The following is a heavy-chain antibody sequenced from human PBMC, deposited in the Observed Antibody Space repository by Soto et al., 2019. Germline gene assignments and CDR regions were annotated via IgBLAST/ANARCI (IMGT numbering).Heavy chain of an antibody. CDR3: ANYGDYYYGMDV. J-gene: IGHJ6*02. V-gene: IGHV3-30*18. CDR1: GFTFSSYG. CDR2: ISYDGSNK. Sequence: QVQLVESGGGVVQPGRSLRLSCAASGFTFSSYGMHWVRQAPGKGLEWVAVISYDGSNKYYADYVKGRFTISRDNSKNTLYLQMNSLRAEDTAVYYCANYGDYYYGMDVWGQGTTVTVSS. D-gene: IGHD4-17*01.